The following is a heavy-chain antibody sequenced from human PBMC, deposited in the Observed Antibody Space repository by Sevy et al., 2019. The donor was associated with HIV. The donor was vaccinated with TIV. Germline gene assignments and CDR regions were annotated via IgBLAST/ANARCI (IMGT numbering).Heavy chain of an antibody. V-gene: IGHV3-30-3*01. CDR1: GFTFNTYA. CDR2: ISYDGGNK. J-gene: IGHJ4*02. CDR3: ASAPQGGSDVITPPDY. D-gene: IGHD3-10*01. Sequence: GGSLRLSCAASGFTFNTYAMHWVRQAPGKVLDWLTFISYDGGNKYCADSVKGRFTISRDNSKSMVYLQMNSLRAEDTALYYCASAPQGGSDVITPPDYWGQGTLVTVSS.